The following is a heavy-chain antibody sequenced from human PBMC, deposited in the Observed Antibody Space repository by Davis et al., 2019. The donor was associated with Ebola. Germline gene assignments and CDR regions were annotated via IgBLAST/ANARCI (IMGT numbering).Heavy chain of an antibody. CDR2: IYYSGST. CDR3: ARTSVQLDPLDY. V-gene: IGHV4-31*03. J-gene: IGHJ4*02. D-gene: IGHD1-1*01. Sequence: MPSETLSLTCTVSGGSISSGGYYWSWIRQHPGKGLEWIGYIYYSGSTYYNPSLKSRVTISVDTSKNQFSLKLSSVTAADTAVYYCARTSVQLDPLDYWGQGTLVTVSS. CDR1: GGSISSGGYY.